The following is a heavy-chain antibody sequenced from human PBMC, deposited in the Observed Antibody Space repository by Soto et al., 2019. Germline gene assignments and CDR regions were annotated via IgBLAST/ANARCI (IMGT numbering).Heavy chain of an antibody. Sequence: QVTLKESGPVLVKPTETLTLTCTVSGFSLSNARLSVSWIRQPPGKALEWLAHIFSNDEKFYSTSLKSRLTLAKDTSKSQVVLTMTNMDPVDTATYYCARIRDEDCSGGSCYYYFDYWGQGTLVTVSS. CDR3: ARIRDEDCSGGSCYYYFDY. CDR1: GFSLSNARLS. J-gene: IGHJ4*02. V-gene: IGHV2-26*01. CDR2: IFSNDEK. D-gene: IGHD2-15*01.